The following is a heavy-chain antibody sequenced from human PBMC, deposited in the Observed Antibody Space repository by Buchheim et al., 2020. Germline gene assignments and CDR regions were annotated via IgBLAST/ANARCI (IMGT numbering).Heavy chain of an antibody. CDR1: GFIFSNYG. J-gene: IGHJ1*01. Sequence: QVQLVESGGGVVQPGRSLTISCVASGFIFSNYGMHWVRQAPGKGLEWVASLWFDGSNKDYADSVKGRFTISRDNSKNTLFLQMNSLRDEDTAVYFCASFQFSGAEYFQHWGQGTL. CDR2: LWFDGSNK. V-gene: IGHV3-33*01. CDR3: ASFQFSGAEYFQH. D-gene: IGHD2-21*01.